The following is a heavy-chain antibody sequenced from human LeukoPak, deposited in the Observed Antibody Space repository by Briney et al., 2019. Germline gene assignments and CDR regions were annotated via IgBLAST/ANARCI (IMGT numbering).Heavy chain of an antibody. D-gene: IGHD2-8*02. J-gene: IGHJ5*02. CDR2: ISHGGGP. V-gene: IGHV4-34*01. Sequence: SETLSLTCAVYGGSIRGYFWSWIRQPPGKGLEWIGEISHGGGPNHNPSLKNRVTMSVDRSKNQFSLKLSSVTVADTAVYYCARGRGAGDVVLLAVAMQDWFDPWGQGSLVTVSS. CDR3: ARGRGAGDVVLLAVAMQDWFDP. CDR1: GGSIRGYF.